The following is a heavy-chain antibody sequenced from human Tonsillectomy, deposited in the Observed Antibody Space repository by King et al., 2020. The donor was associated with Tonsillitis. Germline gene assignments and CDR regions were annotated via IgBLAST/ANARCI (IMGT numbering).Heavy chain of an antibody. CDR2: ISGSGGST. J-gene: IGHJ4*02. V-gene: IGHV3-23*04. Sequence: VQLVESGGGLVQPGGSLRLSCVASGFTFSSYAMSWVRQAQGEGLEWVSAISGSGGSTYYADSVKGRFTISRDNSKNTLYLQMSSLRAEDTAVYYCAKDAGANIVVVPAASSDYWGQGTLVTVSS. CDR1: GFTFSSYA. CDR3: AKDAGANIVVVPAASSDY. D-gene: IGHD2-2*01.